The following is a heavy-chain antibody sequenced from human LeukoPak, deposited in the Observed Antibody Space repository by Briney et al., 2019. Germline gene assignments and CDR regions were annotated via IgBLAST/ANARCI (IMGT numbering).Heavy chain of an antibody. CDR3: AKDFNPPRADPAFWH. D-gene: IGHD3-3*01. J-gene: IGHJ4*02. V-gene: IGHV3-9*01. CDR2: ISWNSGSI. Sequence: TGGSLRLSCAASGFTFDDYAMHWVRQAPGKGLEWVSGISWNSGSIGYADSVKGRFTISRDNAKNSLYLQMNSLRAEDTALYYFAKDFNPPRADPAFWHRGPGTLVNGSS. CDR1: GFTFDDYA.